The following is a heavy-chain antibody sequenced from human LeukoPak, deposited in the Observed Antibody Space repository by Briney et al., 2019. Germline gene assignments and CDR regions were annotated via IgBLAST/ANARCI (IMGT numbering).Heavy chain of an antibody. V-gene: IGHV4-38-2*02. Sequence: SETLSLTCTVSGYSISSGYYWGWIRQTPGKGLEWIGEIFHSGATNYSPSLKSRATISVDKSKNQFSLKLTSVTAADTAVYYCATLGSSPTYFYVGMDVWGQGTAVTVSS. D-gene: IGHD6-13*01. CDR2: IFHSGAT. CDR1: GYSISSGYY. J-gene: IGHJ6*02. CDR3: ATLGSSPTYFYVGMDV.